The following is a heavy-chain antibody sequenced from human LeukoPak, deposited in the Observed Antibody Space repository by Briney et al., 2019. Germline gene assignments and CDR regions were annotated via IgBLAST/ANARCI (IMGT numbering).Heavy chain of an antibody. Sequence: PGRSLRLSCAASGFTFSRTAMHWVRQAPGKGLEWVAVISYDGGNTHYADSVRGRFTVSRDNSKNTLYLQLNSLRAEDTALYYCATDSTYYYASGSSGPHYFDYWGQGTLVTVSS. D-gene: IGHD3-10*01. CDR2: ISYDGGNT. CDR3: ATDSTYYYASGSSGPHYFDY. J-gene: IGHJ4*02. V-gene: IGHV3-30*01. CDR1: GFTFSRTA.